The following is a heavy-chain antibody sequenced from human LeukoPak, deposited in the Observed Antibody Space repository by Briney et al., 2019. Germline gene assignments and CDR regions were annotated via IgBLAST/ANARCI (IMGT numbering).Heavy chain of an antibody. CDR3: AKLPRTTTFYYYYMDV. Sequence: PGGSLRLSCAASGFTFSSYGMSWVRQAPGKGLEWVSAISGSGGSTYYADSVKGRFTISRDNSKNTLYLQMNSLRAEDTAVYYCAKLPRTTTFYYYYMDVWGKGTTVTISS. V-gene: IGHV3-23*01. J-gene: IGHJ6*03. D-gene: IGHD2/OR15-2a*01. CDR2: ISGSGGST. CDR1: GFTFSSYG.